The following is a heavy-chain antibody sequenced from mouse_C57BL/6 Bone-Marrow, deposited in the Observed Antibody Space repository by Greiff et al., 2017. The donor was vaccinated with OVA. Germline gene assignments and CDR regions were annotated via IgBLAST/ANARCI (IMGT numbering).Heavy chain of an antibody. CDR3: ARSNGGYRGDY. CDR1: GYAFTNYL. CDR2: INPGSGGP. D-gene: IGHD2-14*01. Sequence: QVQLQQSGAELVRPGTSVKVSCKASGYAFTNYLIEWVKQRPGQGLEWIGVINPGSGGPNYNEKFKGKATLTADKSSSTAYMQLSSLTSEDSAVYFCARSNGGYRGDYWGQGTTLTVSS. J-gene: IGHJ2*01. V-gene: IGHV1-54*01.